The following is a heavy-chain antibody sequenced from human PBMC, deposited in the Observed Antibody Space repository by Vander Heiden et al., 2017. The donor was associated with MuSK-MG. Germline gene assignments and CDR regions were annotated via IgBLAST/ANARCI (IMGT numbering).Heavy chain of an antibody. Sequence: EVQLLESGGGLVQPGGSLRLSCAASGFPFSSYAMSWVRQAPGKGLEWVSAISGSGGSTYYADSVKGRFTISRDNSKNTLYLQMNSLRAEDTAVYYCAKYHYGRYYFDYWGQGTLVTVSS. J-gene: IGHJ4*02. CDR1: GFPFSSYA. D-gene: IGHD5-12*01. V-gene: IGHV3-23*01. CDR2: ISGSGGST. CDR3: AKYHYGRYYFDY.